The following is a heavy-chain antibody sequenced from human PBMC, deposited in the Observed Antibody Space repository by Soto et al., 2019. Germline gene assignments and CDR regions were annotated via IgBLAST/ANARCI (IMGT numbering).Heavy chain of an antibody. CDR3: ARQIYDSDTGPNFQYYFDS. V-gene: IGHV5-10-1*01. CDR1: GYSFAGCW. D-gene: IGHD3-22*01. Sequence: LGESLKISCKGSGYSFAGCWITWVRQKPGKGLEWMGRIDPSDSQTYYSPSFRGHVTISVTKSITTVFLQWSSLRASDTAMYYCARQIYDSDTGPNFQYYFDSWGQGTPVTVSS. J-gene: IGHJ4*02. CDR2: IDPSDSQT.